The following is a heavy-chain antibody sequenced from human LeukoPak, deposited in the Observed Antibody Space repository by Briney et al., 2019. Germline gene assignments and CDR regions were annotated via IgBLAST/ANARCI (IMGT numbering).Heavy chain of an antibody. V-gene: IGHV1-8*01. D-gene: IGHD6-13*01. CDR3: ARGPPESSSSDY. CDR2: VSPDSSKT. J-gene: IGHJ4*02. Sequence: ASVNVSCEASGYSFTNYDINWGRQASGQGLEWMGWVSPDSSKTGYAQQFQGRVIMSVNTSISTVYMDLSSLTSEDTAVYYCARGPPESSSSDYWGQGTLVTVSS. CDR1: GYSFTNYD.